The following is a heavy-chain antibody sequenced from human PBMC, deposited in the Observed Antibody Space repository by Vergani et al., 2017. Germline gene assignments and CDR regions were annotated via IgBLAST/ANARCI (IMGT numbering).Heavy chain of an antibody. CDR2: ISSSSSTI. CDR3: ASGGARLLCDY. D-gene: IGHD3-10*01. Sequence: EVQLVESGGGVVQPGGSLRLSCAASGFTFSSYSMNWVRQAPGKGLEWVSYISSSSSTIYYADSVKGRFTISRDKAKNSLYLQMNSLRAEDTAVYYCASGGARLLCDYWGQGTLVTVSS. CDR1: GFTFSSYS. V-gene: IGHV3-48*01. J-gene: IGHJ4*02.